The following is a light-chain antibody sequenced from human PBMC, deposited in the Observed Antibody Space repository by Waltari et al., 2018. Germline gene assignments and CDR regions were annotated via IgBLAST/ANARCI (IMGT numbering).Light chain of an antibody. V-gene: IGLV3-19*01. CDR2: GKK. Sequence: SSELTQDPAVSVALGQTVRITCQGDSLRTYYVSWFQQKPGQAPALVIYGKKNRPSGIPDRFSASTAGSTSSLTIIGAQAEDEADYNCHSRDSSGDVVIGGGTKLTVV. CDR1: SLRTYY. J-gene: IGLJ2*01. CDR3: HSRDSSGDVV.